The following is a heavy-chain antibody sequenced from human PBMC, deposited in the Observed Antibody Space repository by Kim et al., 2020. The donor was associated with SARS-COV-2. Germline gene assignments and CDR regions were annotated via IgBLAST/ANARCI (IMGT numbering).Heavy chain of an antibody. D-gene: IGHD4-17*01. CDR3: ARFYGDCVRSFFDP. V-gene: IGHV4-39*01. J-gene: IGHJ5*02. Sequence: YTPSLQSRVTLSVDTPKNQFALRLSSVTAADTAVYYCARFYGDCVRSFFDPWGQGTLVTVSS.